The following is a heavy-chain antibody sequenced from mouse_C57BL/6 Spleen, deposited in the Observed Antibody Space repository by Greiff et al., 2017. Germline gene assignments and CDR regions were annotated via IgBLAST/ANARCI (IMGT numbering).Heavy chain of an antibody. V-gene: IGHV1-80*01. Sequence: QVQLQQSGAELVKPGASVKISCKASGYAFSSYWMNWVKQRPGTGLEWIGQIYPGAGDTNYNGKFTGKATLTADKSSSTAYMQLSSLTSEDSAVYFCARDGLLRAMDDWGQGTSVTVSS. D-gene: IGHD1-1*01. CDR3: ARDGLLRAMDD. J-gene: IGHJ4*01. CDR1: GYAFSSYW. CDR2: IYPGAGDT.